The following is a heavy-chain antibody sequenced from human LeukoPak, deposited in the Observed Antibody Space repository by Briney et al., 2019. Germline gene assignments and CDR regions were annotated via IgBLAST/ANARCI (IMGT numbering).Heavy chain of an antibody. CDR1: GGSINSGNHF. V-gene: IGHV4-31*03. CDR2: IFYSGNT. J-gene: IGHJ3*02. D-gene: IGHD6-13*01. Sequence: SETLSLTCTVSGGSINSGNHFWSWIRQHPAKGLEWIGYIFYSGNTYYNPSLESRVTISVDTSKNQFSLKLNSVTAADTAAYYCAREVIAAVGTDAFDIWGQGTMVTVSS. CDR3: AREVIAAVGTDAFDI.